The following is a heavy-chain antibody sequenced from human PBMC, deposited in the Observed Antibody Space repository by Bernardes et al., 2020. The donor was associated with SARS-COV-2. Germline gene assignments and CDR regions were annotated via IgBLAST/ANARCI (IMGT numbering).Heavy chain of an antibody. Sequence: GGSLRLSCVASGFTFSAYTMSWVRQAPGKGLEWVSGISASASSTYYADSVRGRFTISRDNSKNTLFLQMSSLRAEDTAIYYCAKDVGYCSSTGCFFDPWGQGTLVTGS. D-gene: IGHD2-2*01. V-gene: IGHV3-23*01. CDR1: GFTFSAYT. J-gene: IGHJ5*02. CDR2: ISASASST. CDR3: AKDVGYCSSTGCFFDP.